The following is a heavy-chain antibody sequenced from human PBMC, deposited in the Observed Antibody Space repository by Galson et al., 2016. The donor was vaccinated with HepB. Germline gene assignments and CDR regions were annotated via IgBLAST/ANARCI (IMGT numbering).Heavy chain of an antibody. Sequence: SLRLSCAASGFTFSSYWMHWVRQAPGKRLVWVSRINSDGSSTSYADSVKGRFTISRDNAKNTLYLQMNSLRAEDTAVYYCASRQRIAARLPEEYWGQGTLVTVSS. CDR3: ASRQRIAARLPEEY. D-gene: IGHD6-6*01. V-gene: IGHV3-74*01. J-gene: IGHJ4*02. CDR1: GFTFSSYW. CDR2: INSDGSST.